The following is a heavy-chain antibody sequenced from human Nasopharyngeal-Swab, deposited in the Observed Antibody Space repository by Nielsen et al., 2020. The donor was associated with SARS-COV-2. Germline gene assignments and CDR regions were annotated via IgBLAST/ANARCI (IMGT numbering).Heavy chain of an antibody. CDR1: GYTFTSYG. CDR2: ISAYNGNT. J-gene: IGHJ4*02. D-gene: IGHD6-19*01. CDR3: ARDYRAWSSGFPFDY. Sequence: ASVQVSCKASGYTFTSYGIIWVRQAPGQGLEWMGWISAYNGNTNYAQKLQGRVTMTTDTSTSTAYMELRSLRSDDTAVYYCARDYRAWSSGFPFDYWGQGTLVTVSS. V-gene: IGHV1-18*01.